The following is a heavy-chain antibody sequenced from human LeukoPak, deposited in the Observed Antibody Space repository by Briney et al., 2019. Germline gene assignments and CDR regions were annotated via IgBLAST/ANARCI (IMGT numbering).Heavy chain of an antibody. CDR2: ISGSGGST. D-gene: IGHD1-14*01. J-gene: IGHJ6*03. CDR1: GFTFSSYA. Sequence: GGSLRLSCAASGFTFSSYAMSWVRQAPGKGLEWVSAISGSGGSTYYADSVKGRFTISRDNAKNSLYLQMNSLRAEDTAVYYCARDRGNQRGYYYYYMDVWGKGTTVTVSS. CDR3: ARDRGNQRGYYYYYMDV. V-gene: IGHV3-23*01.